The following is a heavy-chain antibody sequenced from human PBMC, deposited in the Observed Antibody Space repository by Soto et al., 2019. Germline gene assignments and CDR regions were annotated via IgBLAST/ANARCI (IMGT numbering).Heavy chain of an antibody. J-gene: IGHJ4*01. CDR2: IIPIFGTA. V-gene: IGHV1-69*13. CDR3: VLDITMVRGVTGVTIDY. Sequence: GASVKVSCKASGGTFSSYAISWVRQAPGQGLEWMGGIIPIFGTANYAQKFQGRVTITADESTSTAYMKLSSLRSEDTAVYYCVLDITMVRGVTGVTIDYWGQGTLVTVSS. D-gene: IGHD3-10*01. CDR1: GGTFSSYA.